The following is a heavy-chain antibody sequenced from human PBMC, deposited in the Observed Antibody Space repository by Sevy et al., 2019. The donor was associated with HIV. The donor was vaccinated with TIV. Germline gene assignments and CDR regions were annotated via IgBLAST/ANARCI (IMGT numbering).Heavy chain of an antibody. J-gene: IGHJ1*01. V-gene: IGHV3-33*01. CDR1: GFTFSTYG. CDR2: IWYDGSNK. CDR3: ARGDEWSNGNEYFQY. Sequence: GGSLRLSCAASGFTFSTYGMHWVRQAPGKGLGWVAVIWYDGSNKYYADSVKGRFTISRDNSKNTLYLQMNSLRVEDTAVYYCARGDEWSNGNEYFQYWGQGTLVTDSS. D-gene: IGHD3-3*01.